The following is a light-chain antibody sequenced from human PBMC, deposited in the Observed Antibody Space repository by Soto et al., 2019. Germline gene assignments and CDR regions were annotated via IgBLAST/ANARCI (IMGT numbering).Light chain of an antibody. CDR1: QSVSSH. CDR3: QQRSNWPLT. Sequence: EIVLTQSPGTLSLSPGERASLSCGASQSVSSHLAWYQQKPGQAPRLLIYGASTRATGVPARFSGSGSGTDFTLTISSLEPEDFAVYYCQQRSNWPLTFGGGTKVDIK. V-gene: IGKV3-11*01. J-gene: IGKJ4*01. CDR2: GAS.